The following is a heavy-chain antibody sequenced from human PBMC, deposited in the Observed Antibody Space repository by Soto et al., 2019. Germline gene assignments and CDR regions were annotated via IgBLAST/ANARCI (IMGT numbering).Heavy chain of an antibody. V-gene: IGHV1-2*02. D-gene: IGHD2-2*01. CDR1: GYTFTDYY. CDR2: INPNTGGT. CDR3: ARCTITSCTPDY. Sequence: ASVKVSCKASGYTFTDYYMHWVRQAPGQGLEWTGWINPNTGGTNYVENFQGRVIMTRDTSISTAYMELSRVTSDDTAVYYCARCTITSCTPDYWGPGTLVTVSS. J-gene: IGHJ4*02.